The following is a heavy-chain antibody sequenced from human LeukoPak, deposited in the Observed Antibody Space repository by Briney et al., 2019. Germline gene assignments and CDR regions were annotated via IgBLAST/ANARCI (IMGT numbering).Heavy chain of an antibody. CDR2: INHSGST. D-gene: IGHD2-8*01. Sequence: SETLSLTCAVYGGSFSGYYWSWIRQPPGKGLEWIGEINHSGSTNYNPSLKSRVTISVDTSKNQFSLKLSSVTAADTAVYYCARHGPRCYYYYMDVWGKGTTVTISS. CDR3: ARHGPRCYYYYMDV. J-gene: IGHJ6*03. V-gene: IGHV4-34*01. CDR1: GGSFSGYY.